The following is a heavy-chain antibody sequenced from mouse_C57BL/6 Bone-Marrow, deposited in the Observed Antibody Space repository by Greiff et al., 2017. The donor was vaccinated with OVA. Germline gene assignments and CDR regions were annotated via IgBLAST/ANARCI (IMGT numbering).Heavy chain of an antibody. CDR3: ARDGYYDAIDY. V-gene: IGHV1-59*01. CDR2: IAPSDSYT. D-gene: IGHD2-3*01. J-gene: IGHJ4*01. CDR1: GYTFTSYW. Sequence: QVQLKQPGAELVRPGTSVKLSCKASGYTFTSYWMHWVKQRPGQGLEWIGVIAPSDSYTNYNQKFKGKATLTVDTSSSTAYMQLSSLTSEDSAVYYCARDGYYDAIDYWGQETSVTVSS.